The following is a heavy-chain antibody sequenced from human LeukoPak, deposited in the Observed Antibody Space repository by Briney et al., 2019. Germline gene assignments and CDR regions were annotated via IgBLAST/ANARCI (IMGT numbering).Heavy chain of an antibody. CDR3: ARFRTEYSSSWDYFDH. CDR2: INPSGGST. D-gene: IGHD6-6*01. V-gene: IGHV1-46*01. J-gene: IGHJ4*02. Sequence: ASVKVSCKASGYTFTSYAMHWVRQAPGQGLEWMGIINPSGGSTSYAQKFQGRVTMTRDTSTSTVYMELSSLRSEDTAVYYCARFRTEYSSSWDYFDHWGQGTLVTVSS. CDR1: GYTFTSYA.